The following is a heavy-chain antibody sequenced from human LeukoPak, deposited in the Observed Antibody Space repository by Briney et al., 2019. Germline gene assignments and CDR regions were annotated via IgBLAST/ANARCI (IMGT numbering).Heavy chain of an antibody. D-gene: IGHD5-12*01. Sequence: SETLSLTCTVPGDSISGDVFYWTWLRQHPGKGLEWIGYTQYTGSSFSNPSLKSRVAISVDTSEDRFSLHLTSVTAADTAVYYCARQSKYSDYDSFFDAWGQGRLVTVSS. CDR2: TQYTGSS. CDR3: ARQSKYSDYDSFFDA. CDR1: GDSISGDVFY. J-gene: IGHJ4*02. V-gene: IGHV4-31*03.